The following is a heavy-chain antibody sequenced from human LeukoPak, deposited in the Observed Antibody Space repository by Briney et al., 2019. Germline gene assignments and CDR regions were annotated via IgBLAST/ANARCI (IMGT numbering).Heavy chain of an antibody. CDR1: GYSISGGYY. J-gene: IGHJ4*02. V-gene: IGHV4-38-2*02. CDR3: ARALYGDYDY. D-gene: IGHD4-17*01. CDR2: IYHSGST. Sequence: SETLSLTCTVSGYSISGGYYWGWIRQPPGKGLEWIGSIYHSGSTYYNPSLKSRVTISVDTSKNQFSLKLSSVTAADTAVYYCARALYGDYDYWGQGTLVTVSS.